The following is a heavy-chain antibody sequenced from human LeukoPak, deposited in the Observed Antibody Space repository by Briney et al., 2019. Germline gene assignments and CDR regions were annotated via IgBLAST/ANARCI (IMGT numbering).Heavy chain of an antibody. J-gene: IGHJ4*02. D-gene: IGHD3-10*01. CDR1: AFTFGSSW. CDR3: ARERITYYFGSGGYYFDY. Sequence: GGSLRLSCVASAFTFGSSWMSWVRQAPGKGLEWVANIKQDGSEKYYVDSVKGRFTISRDTAKNSLFLQMNSLRVEDTAVYYCARERITYYFGSGGYYFDYWGQGTLVTVPS. CDR2: IKQDGSEK. V-gene: IGHV3-7*01.